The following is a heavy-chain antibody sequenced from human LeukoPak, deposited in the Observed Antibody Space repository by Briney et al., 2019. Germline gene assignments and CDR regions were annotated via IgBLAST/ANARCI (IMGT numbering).Heavy chain of an antibody. CDR1: GVSIRSYY. CDR2: MYYSGST. CDR3: ARGSNHFDF. Sequence: PSETLSLTCTVSGVSIRSYYWSWIRQPPGKGLEWIGYMYYSGSTSYNPSLKSRVAISIDTSKNQFSLKLSSVTTADTAVYYCARGSNHFDFWGQGALVTVSS. D-gene: IGHD4-11*01. V-gene: IGHV4-59*01. J-gene: IGHJ4*02.